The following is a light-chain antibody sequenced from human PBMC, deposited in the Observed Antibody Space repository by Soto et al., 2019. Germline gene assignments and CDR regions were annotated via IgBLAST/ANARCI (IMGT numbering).Light chain of an antibody. CDR2: GAS. CDR1: QGIRDD. V-gene: IGKV1-17*01. Sequence: DIQMTRSPSSLSASVGDRVTITCRASQGIRDDLSWYQQKPGKAPKRLIYGASTLQSGVPLRFSGSGSGTGFTLTISSLQPEDSATYYCLQHNTYPRTFGQGTKVEIK. J-gene: IGKJ1*01. CDR3: LQHNTYPRT.